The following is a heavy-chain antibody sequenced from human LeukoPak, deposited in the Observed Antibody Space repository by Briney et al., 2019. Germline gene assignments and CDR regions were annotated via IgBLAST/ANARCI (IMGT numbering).Heavy chain of an antibody. J-gene: IGHJ4*02. Sequence: GGSLRLSCAASGFTFSSYGMHWGRQAPGKGLEWVAVIWYDGSNKYYADSVKGRFTISRDNSKNTLYLQMNSLRAEDTAVYYCARDSHRVLRFLELGFFHYWGQGTLVTVSS. V-gene: IGHV3-33*01. CDR3: ARDSHRVLRFLELGFFHY. D-gene: IGHD3-3*01. CDR1: GFTFSSYG. CDR2: IWYDGSNK.